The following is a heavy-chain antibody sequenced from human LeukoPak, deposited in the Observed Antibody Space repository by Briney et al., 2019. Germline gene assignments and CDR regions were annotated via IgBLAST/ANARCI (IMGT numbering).Heavy chain of an antibody. CDR1: GYSFTSYW. Sequence: GESLKISCKGSGYSFTSYWISWVRQMPGKGLEWMGRIDPSDSYTNYSPSFQGHVTISADKSISTAYLQWSSLKASDTAMYYCASRRDGHNYLNYWGQGTLVTVSS. V-gene: IGHV5-10-1*01. CDR2: IDPSDSYT. J-gene: IGHJ4*02. D-gene: IGHD5-24*01. CDR3: ASRRDGHNYLNY.